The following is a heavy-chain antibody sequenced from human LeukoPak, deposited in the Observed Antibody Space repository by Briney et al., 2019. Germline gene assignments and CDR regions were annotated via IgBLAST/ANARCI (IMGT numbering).Heavy chain of an antibody. Sequence: SGTLSLTRTVSGGSISSYYWSSIRQPPGKGLDWIGCIYNSGGTNYNPSIKHRVTISVYPSKDQFSMKLSSVTAADTAVYYCARGPANYGILTGYYHNSFDIWGQATMVTVYS. CDR1: GGSISSYY. CDR3: ARGPANYGILTGYYHNSFDI. J-gene: IGHJ3*02. V-gene: IGHV4-59*01. CDR2: IYNSGGT. D-gene: IGHD3-9*01.